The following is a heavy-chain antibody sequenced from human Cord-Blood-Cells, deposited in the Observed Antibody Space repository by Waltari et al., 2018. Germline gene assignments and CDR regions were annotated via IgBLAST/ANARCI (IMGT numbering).Heavy chain of an antibody. D-gene: IGHD6-19*01. CDR3: ARAPVDYFDY. V-gene: IGHV1-2*02. CDR1: VYAFTGCY. J-gene: IGHJ4*02. Sequence: QVQLVQSGAEVQKPGASVKVSCKASVYAFTGCYKHWVRQAPGQGLEWMGWINPNSGGTNYAQKFQRRVTMTRDTSISTAYMELSRLRSDDTAVYYCARAPVDYFDYWGQGTLVTVSS. CDR2: INPNSGGT.